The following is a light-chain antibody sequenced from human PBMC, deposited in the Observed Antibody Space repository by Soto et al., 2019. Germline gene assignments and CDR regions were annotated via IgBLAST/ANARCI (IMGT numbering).Light chain of an antibody. V-gene: IGLV4-60*03. J-gene: IGLJ7*01. Sequence: QSVLTQSSSASASLGSSVKLTCTLSSGHSSYIIAWHQQQPGKAPRYLMKVEGSGSYNKGSGVPDRFSGSSSGADRYLTISNLQSEDEADYYCETWDSNTHVFGGGTQLTVL. CDR1: SGHSSYI. CDR3: ETWDSNTHV. CDR2: VEGSGSY.